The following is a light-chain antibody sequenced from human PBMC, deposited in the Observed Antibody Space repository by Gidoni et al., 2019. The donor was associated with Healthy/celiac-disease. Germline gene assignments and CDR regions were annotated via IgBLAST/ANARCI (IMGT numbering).Light chain of an antibody. J-gene: IGKJ3*01. Sequence: DNQMTQSPSSLSASLGDRVIITCRASQIISSYLNWYQQKPGKAPKLLIYAASSLQSGVPSRFSGSGSGTDFTLTISSLQPEDFATYYCQQSYSTPFTFGPGTKVEIK. CDR1: QIISSY. CDR3: QQSYSTPFT. CDR2: AAS. V-gene: IGKV1-39*01.